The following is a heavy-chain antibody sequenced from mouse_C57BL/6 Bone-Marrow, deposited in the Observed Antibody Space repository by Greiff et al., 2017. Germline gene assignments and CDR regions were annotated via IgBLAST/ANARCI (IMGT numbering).Heavy chain of an antibody. V-gene: IGHV3-6*01. CDR3: ARGGFITTVVPDCDY. Sequence: EVKLMESGPGLVKPSQSLSLTCSVTGYSITSGYYWNWIRQFPGNKLEWMGYISYDGSNNYNPSLKNRISITRDTSKNQFFLKLNSVTTEDTATYYCARGGFITTVVPDCDYWGQGTTLTVSS. D-gene: IGHD1-1*01. CDR2: ISYDGSN. J-gene: IGHJ2*01. CDR1: GYSITSGYY.